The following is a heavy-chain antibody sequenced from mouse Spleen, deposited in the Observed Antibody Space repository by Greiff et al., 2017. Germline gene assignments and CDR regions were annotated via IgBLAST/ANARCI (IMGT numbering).Heavy chain of an antibody. Sequence: QVQLQQSGAELVKPGASVKLSCKTSGYTFTSYWIQWVKQRPGQGLGWIGEIFPGTGTTYYNEKFKGKATLTIDTSSSTAYMQLSSLTSEDSAVYFCARLETARATAWFAYWGQGTLVTVSA. D-gene: IGHD3-2*01. CDR2: IFPGTGTT. CDR3: ARLETARATAWFAY. J-gene: IGHJ3*01. V-gene: IGHV1S132*01. CDR1: GYTFTSYW.